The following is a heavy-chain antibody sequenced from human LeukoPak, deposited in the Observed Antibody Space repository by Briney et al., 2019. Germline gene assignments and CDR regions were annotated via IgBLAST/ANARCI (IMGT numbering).Heavy chain of an antibody. V-gene: IGHV3-53*01. CDR3: ARARPYSGYFDY. CDR2: IYNVGTT. J-gene: IGHJ4*02. Sequence: PGGSLRPSCEASEFTVSSNYMSWVRQAPGKGLEWVSVIYNVGTTYYADSVKGRFTISRDSSKNTLYLQMNNLRAEDTAVYYCARARPYSGYFDYWAQGTLVTVSS. D-gene: IGHD1-26*01. CDR1: EFTVSSNY.